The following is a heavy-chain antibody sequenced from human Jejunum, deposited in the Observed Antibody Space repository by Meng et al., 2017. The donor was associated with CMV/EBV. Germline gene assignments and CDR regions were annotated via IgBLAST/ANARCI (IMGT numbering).Heavy chain of an antibody. D-gene: IGHD4-17*01. CDR1: GSIFNDFY. CDR2: IKPDSGGT. CDR3: ARALWHGDYDFDY. J-gene: IGHJ4*02. Sequence: ASGSIFNDFYIQWVRQAPGQGLEWMGWIKPDSGGTKSAYKFQGRVTMTRDMFSDTVYMELSRLRSDDTAVYYCARALWHGDYDFDYWGQGTLVTVSS. V-gene: IGHV1-2*02.